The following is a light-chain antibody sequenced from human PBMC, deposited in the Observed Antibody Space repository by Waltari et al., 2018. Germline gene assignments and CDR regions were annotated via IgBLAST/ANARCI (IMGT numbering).Light chain of an antibody. CDR2: EVT. CDR1: RSDVGNYDL. CDR3: SSYAGNSVL. J-gene: IGLJ2*01. Sequence: QSALTQPASVSGSPGQSITISCTGTRSDVGNYDLVSWYQHHPGKVPKLMIYEVTNRPSGVSNRFSGSKSGNTASLTISGLQAEDDADYYCSSYAGNSVLFGGGTKLTVL. V-gene: IGLV2-23*02.